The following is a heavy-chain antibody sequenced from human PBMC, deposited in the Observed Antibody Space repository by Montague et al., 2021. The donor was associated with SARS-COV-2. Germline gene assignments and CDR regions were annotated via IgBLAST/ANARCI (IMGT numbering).Heavy chain of an antibody. V-gene: IGHV4-59*01. CDR3: ARAQNTCFIANCVNYFDV. CDR1: GGSMSGYY. Sequence: SETLSLTCEVSGGSMSGYYWTWIRQSPGKGLEWIGYVHYTGSTKYNPSLKTRVSLSLDTPKNHFSLHLGSVTAADTAIYFCARAQNTCFIANCVNYFDVWGLGALVTVSS. D-gene: IGHD1-1*01. J-gene: IGHJ4*02. CDR2: VHYTGST.